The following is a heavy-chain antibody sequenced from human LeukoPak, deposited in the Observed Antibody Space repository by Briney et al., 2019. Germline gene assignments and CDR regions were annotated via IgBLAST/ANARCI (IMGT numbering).Heavy chain of an antibody. V-gene: IGHV3-21*01. CDR3: ARDLSYNNDY. CDR1: GFTFSSYS. CDR2: ISSSSRYI. Sequence: GGSLRLSCAASGFTFSSYSMNCVREAPGKGREGVSSISSSSRYIYYADSVKGRFTISRDNAKNSLYLQMNSLRAEDTAVYYCARDLSYNNDYWGQGTLVTVSS. D-gene: IGHD1-26*01. J-gene: IGHJ4*02.